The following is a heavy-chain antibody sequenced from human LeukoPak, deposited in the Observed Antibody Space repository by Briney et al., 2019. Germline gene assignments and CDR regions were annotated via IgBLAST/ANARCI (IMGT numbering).Heavy chain of an antibody. CDR3: ARVGYYDSSGYYPL. D-gene: IGHD3-22*01. Sequence: SVKVSCKASGGTFSSYAISWVRQAPGQGLEWMGGIIPIFGTANYAQKFQGRVTITADESTSTAYMELSSLRSEDTAVYYCARVGYYDSSGYYPLWGQGTLVTVSS. CDR2: IIPIFGTA. J-gene: IGHJ4*02. V-gene: IGHV1-69*13. CDR1: GGTFSSYA.